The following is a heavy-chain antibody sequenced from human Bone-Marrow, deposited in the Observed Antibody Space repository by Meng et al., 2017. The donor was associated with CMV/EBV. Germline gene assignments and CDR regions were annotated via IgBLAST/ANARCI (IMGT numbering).Heavy chain of an antibody. CDR3: ARATTYCGGDCYTFFDP. V-gene: IGHV4-59*01. CDR2: IYYGGST. Sequence: SEPLSLTCVVSGGYMSSYHWSWIRQSPGKGLEWIAYIYYGGSTNYNPSLKSRVTISVDTSKKQVSLKLTSVTAADTAVYYCARATTYCGGDCYTFFDPWGQGTLVTVSS. CDR1: GGYMSSYH. D-gene: IGHD2-21*01. J-gene: IGHJ5*02.